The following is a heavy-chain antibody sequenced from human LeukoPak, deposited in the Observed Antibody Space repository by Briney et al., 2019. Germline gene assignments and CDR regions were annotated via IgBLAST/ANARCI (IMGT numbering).Heavy chain of an antibody. CDR1: GLTFSDAW. CDR2: IKTRASGGTT. Sequence: KPGGALRLSCAGSGLTFSDAWMSWVRQAPGKGLEGVARIKTRASGGTTDYAAPVRGRFTVSRDDSKNMLYLQMNSLKTEDTAMYYCTTDLVAMILVVDERFDSWGQGTLVTVSS. D-gene: IGHD3-22*01. CDR3: TTDLVAMILVVDERFDS. V-gene: IGHV3-15*01. J-gene: IGHJ4*02.